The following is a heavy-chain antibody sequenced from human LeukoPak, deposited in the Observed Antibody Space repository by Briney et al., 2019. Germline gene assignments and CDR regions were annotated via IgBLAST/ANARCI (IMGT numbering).Heavy chain of an antibody. V-gene: IGHV4-30-2*01. D-gene: IGHD3-3*01. CDR2: IYHSGST. CDR1: GGSISSGGYS. J-gene: IGHJ5*02. CDR3: ARDRGSGVEFDP. Sequence: PSETLSLTGAVSGGSISSGGYSWSWIRQPPGKGLEWIGYIYHSGSTYYNPSLKSRVTISVDRSKNQFSLKLSSVTAADTAVYYCARDRGSGVEFDPWGQGTLVTVSS.